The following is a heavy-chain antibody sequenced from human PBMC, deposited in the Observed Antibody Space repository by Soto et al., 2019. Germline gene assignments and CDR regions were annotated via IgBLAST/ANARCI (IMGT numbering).Heavy chain of an antibody. J-gene: IGHJ5*02. D-gene: IGHD6-13*01. Sequence: SGGSLRLSCAASGFTFRSFTMNWARQAPGKGLEWVSTISSNSAYIYYTDALRGRFTISRDNAKNSLHLQMNSLRAEDTAVYYCTRDASRDSSARGWFDPWGPGTLVTVSS. V-gene: IGHV3-21*01. CDR3: TRDASRDSSARGWFDP. CDR2: ISSNSAYI. CDR1: GFTFRSFT.